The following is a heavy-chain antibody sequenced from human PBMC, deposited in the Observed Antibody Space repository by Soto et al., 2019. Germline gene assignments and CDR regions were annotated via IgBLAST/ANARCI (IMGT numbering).Heavy chain of an antibody. CDR1: GGTFGNSA. CDR3: ARXXXRLQFGGNYYYAMDG. V-gene: IGHV1-69*05. D-gene: IGHD3-22*01. Sequence: QVQLVQSGAEVKKPGSSVTVSCKASGGTFGNSAISWVRQAPGQGLEWMGGIIPIFPTPDYAQKFQGRVTXXXXXXXXXXYXXXXXXXXXXXXXYYCARXXXRLQFGGNYYYAMDGWAKGPRSPSP. J-gene: IGHJ6*02. CDR2: IIPIFPTP.